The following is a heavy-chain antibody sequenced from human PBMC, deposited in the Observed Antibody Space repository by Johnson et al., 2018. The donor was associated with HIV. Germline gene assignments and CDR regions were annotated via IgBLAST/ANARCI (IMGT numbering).Heavy chain of an antibody. J-gene: IGHJ3*02. Sequence: VQLVESGGGLIQPGGSLRLSCKASGFSISSNYMSWVRQPPGKGLEWVSVIYSGGSTYYADSVKGRFTISRDNSKNTLYLQMNSLRAEDTAVYYCARGPVMVRGVTDAFDIWGQGTMVTVSS. CDR2: IYSGGST. CDR1: GFSISSNY. CDR3: ARGPVMVRGVTDAFDI. D-gene: IGHD3-10*01. V-gene: IGHV3-53*01.